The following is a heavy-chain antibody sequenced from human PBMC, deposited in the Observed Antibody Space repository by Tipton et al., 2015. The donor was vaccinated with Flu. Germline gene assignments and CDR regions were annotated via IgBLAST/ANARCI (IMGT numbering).Heavy chain of an antibody. J-gene: IGHJ5*02. CDR1: GGSISSYY. CDR2: IYYSGST. D-gene: IGHD1-1*01. V-gene: IGHV4-59*01. Sequence: TLSLTCTVSGGSISSYYWSWIRQPPGKGLEWIGYIYYSGSTNYNPSLKSRVTISVDTSKNQVSLKLSSVTAADTAVHYCARGYAGWFDPWGQGTLVTVSS. CDR3: ARGYAGWFDP.